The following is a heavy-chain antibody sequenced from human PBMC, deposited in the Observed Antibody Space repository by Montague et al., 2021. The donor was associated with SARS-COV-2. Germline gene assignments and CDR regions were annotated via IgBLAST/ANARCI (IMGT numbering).Heavy chain of an antibody. J-gene: IGHJ1*01. CDR2: ISWDSGSI. V-gene: IGHV3-9*01. Sequence: SLRLSCEASGFTFEDYAMHWVRQAPGKGLEWVSGISWDSGSIGYXDSXKGRFSISRDNAKNSLYLQMNSLRAEDTALYYCAKVGTAAAGTTFSRYFQHWGQGTLVTVSS. CDR1: GFTFEDYA. CDR3: AKVGTAAAGTTFSRYFQH. D-gene: IGHD6-25*01.